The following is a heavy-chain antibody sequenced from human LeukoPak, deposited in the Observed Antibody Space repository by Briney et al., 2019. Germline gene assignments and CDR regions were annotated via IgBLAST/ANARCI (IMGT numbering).Heavy chain of an antibody. CDR2: ISAYNGNT. D-gene: IGHD3-22*01. CDR1: GYTFTSYG. CDR3: ARETRNYYDSSGYYTEHFDY. Sequence: ASVKASCKASGYTFTSYGISWVRQAPGQGLEWMGWISAYNGNTNYAQKLQGRVTMTTDTSTSTAYMELRSLRSDDTAVYYCARETRNYYDSSGYYTEHFDYWGQGTLVTVSS. V-gene: IGHV1-18*01. J-gene: IGHJ4*02.